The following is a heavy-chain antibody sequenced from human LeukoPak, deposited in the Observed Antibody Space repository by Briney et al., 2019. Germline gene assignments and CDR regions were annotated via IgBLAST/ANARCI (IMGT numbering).Heavy chain of an antibody. D-gene: IGHD4-17*01. CDR3: AKDLYGDYGSWFDP. V-gene: IGHV3-30*02. Sequence: GGFLRLSCAASGFTFSSYGMHWVRQAPGKGLEWVAFIRYDGSSKYYADSVKGRFTISRDNSKNTLYLQMNSLRAEDTAVYYCAKDLYGDYGSWFDPWGQGTLVTVSS. CDR2: IRYDGSSK. J-gene: IGHJ5*02. CDR1: GFTFSSYG.